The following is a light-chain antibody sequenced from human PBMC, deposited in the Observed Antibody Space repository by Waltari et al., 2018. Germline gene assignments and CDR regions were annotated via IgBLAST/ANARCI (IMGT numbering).Light chain of an antibody. Sequence: QSALTQPASVSGSPGQSITISCTGTSSDVGAYNYVSWYQQHPGKAPKLMIYDVSNRPSGVSNRFSGSKSGNTASLTISGLQAEDDAYYYCSSYTSSSTLHVVFGGGTKLTVL. V-gene: IGLV2-14*03. CDR2: DVS. CDR3: SSYTSSSTLHVV. J-gene: IGLJ2*01. CDR1: SSDVGAYNY.